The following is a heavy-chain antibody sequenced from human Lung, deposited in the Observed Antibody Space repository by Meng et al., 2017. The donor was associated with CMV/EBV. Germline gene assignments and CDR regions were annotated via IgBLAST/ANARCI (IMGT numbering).Heavy chain of an antibody. CDR3: ARDRILVMALSRTHFDY. J-gene: IGHJ4*02. V-gene: IGHV4-39*07. CDR1: GGSISSSSYY. CDR2: IYYSWST. D-gene: IGHD2-15*01. Sequence: SXTLSLXCTVSGGSISSSSYYWGWIRQPPGKGLEWIGSIYYSWSTYYNPSLNSRVTISVDTSKNQFSLKLSSVTAADTAVYYCARDRILVMALSRTHFDYWXPGKXVNGAS.